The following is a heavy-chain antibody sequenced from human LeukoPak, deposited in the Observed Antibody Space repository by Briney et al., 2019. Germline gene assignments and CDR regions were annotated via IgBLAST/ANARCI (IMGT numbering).Heavy chain of an antibody. CDR3: ARWNHYYDSSGSYAFDI. V-gene: IGHV4-34*01. J-gene: IGHJ3*02. CDR1: GGSFSGYY. Sequence: NPSETLSLTCAVYGGSFSGYYWSWIRQPPGKGLEWIGEINHSGSTSYNPSLKSRVTISVDTSKNQFSLKLSSVTAADTAVYYCARWNHYYDSSGSYAFDIWGQGTMVTVSS. CDR2: INHSGST. D-gene: IGHD3-22*01.